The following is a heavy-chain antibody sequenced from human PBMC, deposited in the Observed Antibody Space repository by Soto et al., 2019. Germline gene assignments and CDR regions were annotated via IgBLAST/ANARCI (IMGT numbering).Heavy chain of an antibody. CDR2: IYHSGST. J-gene: IGHJ4*02. CDR1: GGSISSGGYS. CDR3: ARSQADTAMVTKGGFDY. Sequence: PSETLSLTCTVSGGSISSGGYSWSWIRQPPGKGLEWIGYIYHSGSTYYNPSLKSRVTISVDRSKDPFSLKLSSVTVADTAVYYCARSQADTAMVTKGGFDYWGQGTLVTVSS. V-gene: IGHV4-30-2*01. D-gene: IGHD5-18*01.